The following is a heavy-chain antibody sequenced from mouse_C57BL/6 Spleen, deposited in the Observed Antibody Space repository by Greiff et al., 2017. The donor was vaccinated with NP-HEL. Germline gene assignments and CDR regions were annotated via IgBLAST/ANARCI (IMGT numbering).Heavy chain of an antibody. V-gene: IGHV8-8*01. J-gene: IGHJ2*01. CDR3: ARDNYAYFDY. CDR2: IWWDDDK. D-gene: IGHD1-3*01. Sequence: ESGPGILQPSQTLSLTCSFSGFSLSTFGMGVGWIRQPSGQGLEWLAHIWWDDDKYYNPALKSRLTISKETSKNQVFLKIANVDTADTATYYCARDNYAYFDYWGQGTTLTVSS. CDR1: GFSLSTFGMG.